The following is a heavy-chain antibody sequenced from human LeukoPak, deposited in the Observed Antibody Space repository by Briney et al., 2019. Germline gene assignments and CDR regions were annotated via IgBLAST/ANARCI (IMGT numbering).Heavy chain of an antibody. CDR2: IYTSGST. Sequence: SSETLSLTCTVSGGSISSYYWSWIRQPAGKGLEWLGRIYTSGSTNYDPSLKSRVTMSVDTSKNQFSLKLSSVTAADTAVYYCARGRASYDFWSGYLFDYWGQGTLVTVSS. J-gene: IGHJ4*02. CDR3: ARGRASYDFWSGYLFDY. D-gene: IGHD3-3*01. V-gene: IGHV4-4*07. CDR1: GGSISSYY.